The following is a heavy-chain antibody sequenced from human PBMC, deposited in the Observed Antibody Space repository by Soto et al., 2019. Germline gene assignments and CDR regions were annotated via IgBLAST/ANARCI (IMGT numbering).Heavy chain of an antibody. D-gene: IGHD6-6*01. V-gene: IGHV4-30-4*01. Sequence: VQLQQSGPGLVEPSQTLSLTCTVSGDSISCVHYFWGWIRQCPDKGLEWFGQIYDGGSIYNNPSHKSQLTISVATSTNQCSPDMSSMSPADTAADYYSSGRARATVDSWGQGTLVTVSS. CDR2: IYDGGSI. CDR1: GDSISCVHYF. CDR3: SSGRARATVDS. J-gene: IGHJ4*02.